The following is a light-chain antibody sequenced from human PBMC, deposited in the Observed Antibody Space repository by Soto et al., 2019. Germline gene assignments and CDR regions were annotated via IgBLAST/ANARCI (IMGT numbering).Light chain of an antibody. CDR2: SYN. V-gene: IGLV1-44*01. CDR3: ATWDYKLNGPIWV. J-gene: IGLJ3*02. Sequence: QSVLTQPPSASGTPGQRVTISCSGSSSNIGSYTVNWYQQLPGTAPKLLIYSYNHRPSGVPDRFSGSTSGTSASLAIDGLQSDDEAYYYCATWDYKLNGPIWVFGGGTKLTVL. CDR1: SSNIGSYT.